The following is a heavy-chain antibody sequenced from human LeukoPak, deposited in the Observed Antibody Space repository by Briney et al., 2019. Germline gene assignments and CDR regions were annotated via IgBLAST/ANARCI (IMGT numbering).Heavy chain of an antibody. CDR3: AGNLSILGELSSFDY. J-gene: IGHJ4*02. Sequence: SETLSLTCTVSGGSISSSSYYWGWIRQPPGKGLEWIGSIYYSGSTYYNPSLKSRVTISVDTSKNQFSLKLSSVTAADTAVYYCAGNLSILGELSSFDYWGQGTLVTVSS. V-gene: IGHV4-39*01. CDR1: GGSISSSSYY. CDR2: IYYSGST. D-gene: IGHD3-16*02.